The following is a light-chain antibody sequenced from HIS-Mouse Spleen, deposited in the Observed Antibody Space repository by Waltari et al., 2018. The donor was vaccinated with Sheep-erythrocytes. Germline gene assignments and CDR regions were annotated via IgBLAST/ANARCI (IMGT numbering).Light chain of an antibody. Sequence: QSALTQPASVSGSPGQSITISFTGTSSAVGSYNLVSWYQQHPGKAPKLMIYEGSKRPSGVSNRFSGSKSGNTASLTISGLQAEDEADYYCCSYAGSSTPWVFGGGTKLTVL. V-gene: IGLV2-23*01. CDR3: CSYAGSSTPWV. J-gene: IGLJ3*02. CDR1: SSAVGSYNL. CDR2: EGS.